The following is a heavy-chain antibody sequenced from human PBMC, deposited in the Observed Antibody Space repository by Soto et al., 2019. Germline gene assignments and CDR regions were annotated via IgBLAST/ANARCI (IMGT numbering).Heavy chain of an antibody. D-gene: IGHD3-9*01. V-gene: IGHV1-46*01. CDR2: INPSGGRT. Sequence: QVQLVQSGAEVKKPGASVTVSCTASGYTFTSYYMHWVRQAPGQGLEWMGIINPSGGRTSYAQKFQGRITMTLDTSTSTVYMELSSLRSEDTAVYYCARAEDFDWFKLDYWGQGILVTVSS. CDR3: ARAEDFDWFKLDY. CDR1: GYTFTSYY. J-gene: IGHJ4*02.